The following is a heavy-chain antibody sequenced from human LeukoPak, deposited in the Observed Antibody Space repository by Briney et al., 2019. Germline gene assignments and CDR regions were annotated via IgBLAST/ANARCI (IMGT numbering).Heavy chain of an antibody. CDR3: AKAISAFDY. CDR2: ISYDGSNK. CDR1: GFTFSNAY. V-gene: IGHV3-30*18. Sequence: GGSLRLSCAASGFTFSNAYMNWVRQAPGKGLEWVAVISYDGSNKYYADSVKGRFTISRDNSKNTLYLQMNSLRAEDTAVYYCAKAISAFDYWGQGTLVTVSS. J-gene: IGHJ4*02.